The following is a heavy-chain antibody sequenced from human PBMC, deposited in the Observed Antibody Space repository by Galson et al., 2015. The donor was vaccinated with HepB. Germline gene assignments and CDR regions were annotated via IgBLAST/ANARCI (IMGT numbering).Heavy chain of an antibody. V-gene: IGHV3-30*04. CDR2: ISYDGSNK. CDR1: GFTFSSYA. CDR3: ARGPSGYDVLAAAEYFQH. Sequence: SLRLSCAASGFTFSSYAMHWVRQAPGKGLEWVAVISYDGSNKYYADSVKGRFTISRDNSKNTLYLQMNSLRAEDTAVYYCARGPSGYDVLAAAEYFQHWGQGTLVTVSS. D-gene: IGHD5-12*01. J-gene: IGHJ1*01.